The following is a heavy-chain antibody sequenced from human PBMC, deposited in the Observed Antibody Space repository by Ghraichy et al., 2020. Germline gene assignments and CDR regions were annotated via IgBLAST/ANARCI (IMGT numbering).Heavy chain of an antibody. Sequence: GGSLRLSCAASGFTFSSYCMHWVRQAPGKGLVWVSLINSDGSSTSYADSVKGRFTISRDNDKNTLYLQMNSLRAEDTAVYYCARVYYYYYYYIDVWVNGTTVTVSS. J-gene: IGHJ6*03. CDR1: GFTFSSYC. CDR2: INSDGSST. CDR3: ARVYYYYYYYIDV. V-gene: IGHV3-74*01.